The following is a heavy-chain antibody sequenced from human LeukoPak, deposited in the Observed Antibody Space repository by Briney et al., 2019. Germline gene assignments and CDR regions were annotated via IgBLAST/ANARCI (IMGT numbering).Heavy chain of an antibody. D-gene: IGHD3-16*01. Sequence: GASVKVSCKASGYTFSGHYMHWVRQAPGQGLEWMGWINPNSGGTNYAQKFQGRVTMTSDTSINTAYMELSMLRSDDTAVYYCARQWTLGWFDPWGQGTLVTVSS. J-gene: IGHJ5*02. CDR1: GYTFSGHY. CDR2: INPNSGGT. CDR3: ARQWTLGWFDP. V-gene: IGHV1-2*02.